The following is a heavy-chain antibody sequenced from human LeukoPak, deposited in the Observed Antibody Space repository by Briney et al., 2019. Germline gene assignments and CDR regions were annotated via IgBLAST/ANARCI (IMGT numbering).Heavy chain of an antibody. J-gene: IGHJ6*03. CDR2: INPSGGST. Sequence: ASVKVSCKASGYTFTNYYIHWVRQAPGQGLEWMGIINPSGGSTSYAQKFQGRVTMTRDTSTSTVYMELSSLRSEDTAVYYCAASIRYSYDPRHYYYYMDVWGKGTTVTVSS. D-gene: IGHD5-18*01. CDR3: AASIRYSYDPRHYYYYMDV. V-gene: IGHV1-46*01. CDR1: GYTFTNYY.